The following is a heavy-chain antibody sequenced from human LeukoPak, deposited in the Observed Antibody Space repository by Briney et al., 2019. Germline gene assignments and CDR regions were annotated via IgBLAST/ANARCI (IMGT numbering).Heavy chain of an antibody. D-gene: IGHD5-12*01. CDR2: INPNSGGT. Sequence: GASVKVSCKASGYTFTGYYMHWVRQAPGQGLEWMGWINPNSGGTNYAQKFQGRVTMTRDTSISTAYMELSSLRSEDTAVYYCASRPISGGGYEINYYYYYMDVWGKGTTVTVSS. CDR1: GYTFTGYY. J-gene: IGHJ6*03. V-gene: IGHV1-2*02. CDR3: ASRPISGGGYEINYYYYYMDV.